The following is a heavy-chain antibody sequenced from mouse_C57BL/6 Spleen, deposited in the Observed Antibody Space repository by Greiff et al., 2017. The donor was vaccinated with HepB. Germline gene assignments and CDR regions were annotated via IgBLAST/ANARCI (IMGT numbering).Heavy chain of an antibody. CDR2: IYPGDGDT. CDR1: GYAFSSSW. J-gene: IGHJ2*01. V-gene: IGHV1-82*01. D-gene: IGHD2-2*01. Sequence: VQLQQSGPELVKPGASVKISCKASGYAFSSSWMNWVKQRPGKGLEWIGRIYPGDGDTNYNGKFKGKATLTADKSSSTAYMQLSSLTSEDSAVYFCARSGWLRRREYYFDYWGQGTTLTVSS. CDR3: ARSGWLRRREYYFDY.